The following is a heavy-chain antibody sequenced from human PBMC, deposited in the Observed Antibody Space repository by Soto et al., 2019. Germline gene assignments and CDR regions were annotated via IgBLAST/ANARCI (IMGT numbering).Heavy chain of an antibody. CDR2: IDWDDDK. CDR3: ARIQSLLWFGETPRHYYYYGMDV. CDR1: GFSLSTSGMC. J-gene: IGHJ6*02. V-gene: IGHV2-70*01. D-gene: IGHD3-10*01. Sequence: SGPTLVNPTQTLTLTCTFSGFSLSTSGMCVSWIRQPPGKALEWLALIDWDDDKYCSTSLKTRLTISKDTSKNQVVLTMTNMDPVDTATYYCARIQSLLWFGETPRHYYYYGMDVWGQGTTVTVSS.